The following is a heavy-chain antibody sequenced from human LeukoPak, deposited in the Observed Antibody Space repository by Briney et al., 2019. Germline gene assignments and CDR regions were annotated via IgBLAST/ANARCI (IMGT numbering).Heavy chain of an antibody. J-gene: IGHJ4*02. Sequence: GESLKISCKGSGYSFTSYWIGWVRQMPGKGLEWMGIIYPGDSDTRYSPSFQGQVTISADKSISTAYLQWSSLKASDTAMYYCARLDYPLAAAGTGTFDYWGQGTLVTVSS. CDR1: GYSFTSYW. CDR3: ARLDYPLAAAGTGTFDY. CDR2: IYPGDSDT. D-gene: IGHD6-13*01. V-gene: IGHV5-51*01.